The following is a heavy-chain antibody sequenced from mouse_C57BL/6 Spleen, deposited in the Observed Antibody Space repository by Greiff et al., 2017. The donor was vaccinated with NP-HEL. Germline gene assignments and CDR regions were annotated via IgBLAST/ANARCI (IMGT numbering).Heavy chain of an antibody. CDR1: GFTFSSYA. CDR3: ARDNGLRHYFDY. D-gene: IGHD2-4*01. V-gene: IGHV5-4*01. J-gene: IGHJ2*01. Sequence: EVQLVESGGGLVKPGGSLKLSCAASGFTFSSYAMSWVRQTPEKRLEWVATISDGGSYTYYPDNVKGRFTISRDNAKNNLYLQMSHLKSEDTAMYYCARDNGLRHYFDYWGQGTTLTVSS. CDR2: ISDGGSYT.